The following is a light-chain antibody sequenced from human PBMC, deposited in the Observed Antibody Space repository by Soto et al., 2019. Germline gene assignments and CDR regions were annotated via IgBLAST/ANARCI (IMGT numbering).Light chain of an antibody. CDR3: QQYNSYSPLT. V-gene: IGKV1-5*01. CDR2: DAS. CDR1: QSISSW. Sequence: DIQMTQSPSTLSASVGYRVTITCRASQSISSWLAWYQQKPGKAPKLLIYDASSLESGVPSRFSGSGSGTEFTLTISSLQPDDFAPYYCQQYNSYSPLTFGGGTKVEIK. J-gene: IGKJ4*01.